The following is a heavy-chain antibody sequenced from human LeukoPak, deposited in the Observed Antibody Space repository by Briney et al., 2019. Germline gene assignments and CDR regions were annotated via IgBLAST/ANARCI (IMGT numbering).Heavy chain of an antibody. Sequence: ASVKVSCKTSGYTFSDYYIHWVRQAPGQGPEWMGWIDPNNADTMYTEKFQGRVSMTRDTSLTTVYLELSTLRSDDTAVFYCATAEKVGTTFALDYWGQGTLVTVSS. CDR2: IDPNNADT. CDR1: GYTFSDYY. D-gene: IGHD1-26*01. J-gene: IGHJ4*02. CDR3: ATAEKVGTTFALDY. V-gene: IGHV1-2*02.